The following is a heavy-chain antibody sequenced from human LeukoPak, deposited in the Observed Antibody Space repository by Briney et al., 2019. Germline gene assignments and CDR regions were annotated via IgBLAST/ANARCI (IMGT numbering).Heavy chain of an antibody. J-gene: IGHJ5*02. CDR3: AEGRWFDP. V-gene: IGHV4-34*01. Sequence: SETLSLTCAVYGGSFSGYYWSWIRQPPGKGLEWVGEINHSGSTNYNPSLKSRVTISVDTSKNQFSLKLSSVAAADTAVYCCAEGRWFDPWGQGTLVTVSS. CDR1: GGSFSGYY. CDR2: INHSGST.